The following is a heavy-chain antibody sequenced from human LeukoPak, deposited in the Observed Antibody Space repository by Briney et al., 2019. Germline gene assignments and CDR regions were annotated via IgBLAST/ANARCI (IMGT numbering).Heavy chain of an antibody. CDR2: ISSDGSNT. V-gene: IGHV3-74*01. J-gene: IGHJ4*02. CDR1: GFTFNKYY. CDR3: IRVPY. Sequence: GGSLRLSCAVSGFTFNKYYMHWVRHAPGKGLVWVSRISSDGSNTNYADSVKGRFTISRDNAKNTLYLQMNSLRAEDTAVYYCIRVPYWGQGALSPSPQ.